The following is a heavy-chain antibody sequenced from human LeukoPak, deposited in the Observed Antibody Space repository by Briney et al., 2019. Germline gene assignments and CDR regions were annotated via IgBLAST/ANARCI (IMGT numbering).Heavy chain of an antibody. CDR3: ASMVRGVTNY. J-gene: IGHJ4*02. V-gene: IGHV3-48*01. CDR2: ISSSSSTI. D-gene: IGHD3-10*01. CDR1: GFTFSSYA. Sequence: GGSLRLSCAASGFTFSSYAMSWVRQAPGKGLEWVSYISSSSSTIYYADSVKGRFTISRDNAKNSLYLQMNSLRAEDTAVYYCASMVRGVTNYWGQGTLVTVSS.